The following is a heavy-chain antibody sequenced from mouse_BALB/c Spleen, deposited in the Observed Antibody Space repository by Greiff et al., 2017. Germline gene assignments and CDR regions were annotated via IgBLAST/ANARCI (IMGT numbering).Heavy chain of an antibody. CDR1: GFSLTSYG. CDR2: IWAGGST. CDR3: ARGSGPYLDY. Sequence: VMLVESGPGLVAPSQSLSITCTVSGFSLTSYGVHWVRQPPGKGLEWLGVIWAGGSTNYNSALMSRLSISKDNSKSQVFLKMNSLQTDDTAMYYCARGSGPYLDYWGQGTTLTVSS. V-gene: IGHV2-9*02. J-gene: IGHJ2*01.